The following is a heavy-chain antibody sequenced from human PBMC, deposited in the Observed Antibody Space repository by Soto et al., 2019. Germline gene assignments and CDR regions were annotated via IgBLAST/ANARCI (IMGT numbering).Heavy chain of an antibody. Sequence: RASVKVSCKASGGTFSSYAISWVRQAPGQGLEWMGGIIPIFGTANYAQKFQGRVTITADESTSTAYMELSSLRSEDTAVYYCARDRGPYGDYNEWFDPWGQGTLVTVSS. CDR2: IIPIFGTA. D-gene: IGHD4-17*01. V-gene: IGHV1-69*13. CDR3: ARDRGPYGDYNEWFDP. CDR1: GGTFSSYA. J-gene: IGHJ5*02.